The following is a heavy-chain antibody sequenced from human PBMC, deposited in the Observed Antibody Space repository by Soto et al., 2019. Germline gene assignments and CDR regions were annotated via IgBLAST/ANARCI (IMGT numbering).Heavy chain of an antibody. D-gene: IGHD3-3*01. Sequence: QVHLQQGGPGLLKHSETLSHTCGVSGSLPVGSLSTYFWTCIRQTPGEGLEWIGEVNHSGSPNYSPSLKSRVTMSFDTSKNQFSLNLTSVTAADTAVYYSARARFPQWSKGYYGLDVWGQGTSVAV. CDR2: VNHSGSP. V-gene: IGHV4-34*01. CDR3: ARARFPQWSKGYYGLDV. J-gene: IGHJ6*02. CDR1: GSLPVGSLSTYF.